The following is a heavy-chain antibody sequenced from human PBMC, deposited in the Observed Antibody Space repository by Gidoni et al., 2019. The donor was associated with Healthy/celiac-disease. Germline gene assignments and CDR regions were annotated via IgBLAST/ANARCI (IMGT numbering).Heavy chain of an antibody. CDR2: ISWNSGSI. J-gene: IGHJ4*02. V-gene: IGHV3-9*01. Sequence: EVQLVESVGGLVQHGRSLRLDCAASGFTFDDYAMNWVRQAPGKGLEWVSCISWNSGSIGYADSVKGRFTISRDNAKNSLYLQMNSLRAEDTALYYCAKDIDSSSGGPFDYWGQGTLVTGSS. CDR1: GFTFDDYA. D-gene: IGHD6-6*01. CDR3: AKDIDSSSGGPFDY.